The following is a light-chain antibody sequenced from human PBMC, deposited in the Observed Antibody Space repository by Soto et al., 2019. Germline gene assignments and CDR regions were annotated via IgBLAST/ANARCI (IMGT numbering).Light chain of an antibody. CDR3: SSYTGSSTFV. J-gene: IGLJ1*01. V-gene: IGLV2-14*01. CDR2: DVN. Sequence: QSVLTQPASVSGSPGQSITISCTGTSSDVGGYNYVSWYQQLPGKAPKLMIYDVNNRPSGVSNRFSGSKSGSTASLTISGLQAEDEADYYCSSYTGSSTFVFGTGTKVTVL. CDR1: SSDVGGYNY.